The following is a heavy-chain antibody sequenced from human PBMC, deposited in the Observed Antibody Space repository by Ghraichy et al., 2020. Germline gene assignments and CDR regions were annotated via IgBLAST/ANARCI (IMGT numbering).Heavy chain of an antibody. CDR3: ARDLSYDILTGYYNGWYFDL. CDR2: IYYSGST. Sequence: SQTLSLTCTVSGGSISSYYWSWIRQPPGKGLEWIGYIYYSGSTNYNPSLKSRVTISVVTSKNQFSLKLSSVTAADTAVYYCARDLSYDILTGYYNGWYFDLWGRGTLVTVSS. D-gene: IGHD3-9*01. V-gene: IGHV4-59*01. CDR1: GGSISSYY. J-gene: IGHJ2*01.